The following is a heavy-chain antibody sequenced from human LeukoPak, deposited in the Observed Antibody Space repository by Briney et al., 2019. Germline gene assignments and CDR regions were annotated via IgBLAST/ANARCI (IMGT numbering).Heavy chain of an antibody. J-gene: IGHJ6*02. V-gene: IGHV1-46*01. CDR2: INPSGGST. Sequence: ASVRVSCKASGYTFTSYYMHWVRQAPGQGLEWMGIINPSGGSTSYAQKFQGRVTMTRDTSTSTVYKELSSLRSEDTAVYYCARDRGSVTKYYYYYYGMDVWGQGTTVTVSS. CDR1: GYTFTSYY. CDR3: ARDRGSVTKYYYYYYGMDV. D-gene: IGHD4-17*01.